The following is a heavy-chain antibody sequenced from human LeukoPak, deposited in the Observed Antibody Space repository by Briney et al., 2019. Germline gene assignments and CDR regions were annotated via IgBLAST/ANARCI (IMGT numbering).Heavy chain of an antibody. V-gene: IGHV3-23*01. CDR3: AKGVSGPQYYFHY. CDR2: IDGSGVKT. D-gene: IGHD4-11*01. Sequence: VESLRPSCAASGFTFSTSAMRWVRQAPGKGLEWVSSIDGSGVKTYYADSVKGRFTISRDNSKNTLYLQMNSLRAEDTAVYYCAKGVSGPQYYFHYWGQGTLVTVSS. J-gene: IGHJ4*02. CDR1: GFTFSTSA.